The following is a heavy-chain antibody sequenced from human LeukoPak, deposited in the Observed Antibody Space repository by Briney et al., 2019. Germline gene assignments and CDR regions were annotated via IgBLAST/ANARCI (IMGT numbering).Heavy chain of an antibody. CDR2: IYSGGST. J-gene: IGHJ4*02. CDR1: GFTVSSNY. D-gene: IGHD5-18*01. V-gene: IGHV3-66*02. Sequence: GGSLRLSCAASGFTVSSNYMSWVRQAPGKGLEWVSIIYSGGSTYYADSVKGRFPISRDNSKNTLYLQMNSLRAEDTAVYFCVRVGYSYGYGDWNHFDYWGQGTLVTVSS. CDR3: VRVGYSYGYGDWNHFDY.